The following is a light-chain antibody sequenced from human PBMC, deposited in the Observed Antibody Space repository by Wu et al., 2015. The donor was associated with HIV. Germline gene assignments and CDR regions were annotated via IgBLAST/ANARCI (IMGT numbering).Light chain of an antibody. CDR1: QSLSSW. Sequence: DIQMTQSPSSLSASVGDRVTITCRASQSLSSWLAWYQQKPGKAPKLLISKASTLESGVPSRFSGSGSGTDFTLTINSLRPEDFATYFCQQYVSYPYTFGQGTKLEIK. CDR3: QQYVSYPYT. CDR2: KAS. J-gene: IGKJ2*01. V-gene: IGKV1-5*03.